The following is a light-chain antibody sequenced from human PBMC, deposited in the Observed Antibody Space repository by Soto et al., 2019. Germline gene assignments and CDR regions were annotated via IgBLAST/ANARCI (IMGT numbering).Light chain of an antibody. Sequence: QSVLTQPPSASGTPGQRVTISCSGSSSNIGSNTVNWYQQLPVTAPKFLIYKNNQRPSGVPDRFSGSKSGTSASLAISGLQSEDEADYYCATWDDSLNGVLFGGGTKPTVL. J-gene: IGLJ2*01. CDR3: ATWDDSLNGVL. CDR1: SSNIGSNT. CDR2: KNN. V-gene: IGLV1-44*01.